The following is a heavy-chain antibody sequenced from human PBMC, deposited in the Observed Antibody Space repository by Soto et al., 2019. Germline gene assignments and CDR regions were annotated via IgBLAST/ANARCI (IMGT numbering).Heavy chain of an antibody. CDR2: IYYSGGT. Sequence: SETLSLTCTVSGGSISSSSYYWGWIRQPPGKGLEWIGSIYYSGGTYYNPSLKSRVTISVATSKNQFSLKLSSVTAADTAVYYCARLKIMVRGDPNWFDPWGQGTLVTVSS. CDR3: ARLKIMVRGDPNWFDP. CDR1: GGSISSSSYY. J-gene: IGHJ5*02. D-gene: IGHD3-10*01. V-gene: IGHV4-39*01.